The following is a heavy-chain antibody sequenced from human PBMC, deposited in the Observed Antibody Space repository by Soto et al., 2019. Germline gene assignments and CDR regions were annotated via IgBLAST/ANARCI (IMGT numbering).Heavy chain of an antibody. Sequence: EVQLLESGGGVVQPGGSLRPPGVASGLTLSAYAMSWFGQPPGKGLQWGSGVAGSDTDKHYADSVRGRFTVSRDNSKNTLYLQMNSLRVDDTAVYYCAKDATAVNGVWDPFDMWGQGTEVTVSS. V-gene: IGHV3-23*05. D-gene: IGHD2-8*01. CDR3: AKDATAVNGVWDPFDM. CDR1: GLTLSAYA. J-gene: IGHJ3*02. CDR2: VAGSDTDK.